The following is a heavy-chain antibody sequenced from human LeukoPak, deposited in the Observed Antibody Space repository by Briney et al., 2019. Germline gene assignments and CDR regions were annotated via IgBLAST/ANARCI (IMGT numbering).Heavy chain of an antibody. D-gene: IGHD3-10*01. Sequence: GGSLRLSCAASGFTFSSYAKSWVRQAPGKGLEWVSAISGSGGSTYYADSVKGRFTISRDNSKNTLYLQMNSLRAEDTAVYYCAPWGPMGSPPLARTWGQGTLVTVSS. CDR3: APWGPMGSPPLART. CDR2: ISGSGGST. CDR1: GFTFSSYA. J-gene: IGHJ5*02. V-gene: IGHV3-23*01.